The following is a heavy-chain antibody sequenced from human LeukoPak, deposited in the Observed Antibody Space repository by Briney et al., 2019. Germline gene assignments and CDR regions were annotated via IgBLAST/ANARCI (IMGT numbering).Heavy chain of an antibody. J-gene: IGHJ5*02. CDR2: TYYRSKWHN. V-gene: IGHV6-1*01. CDR3: ARIKGSGINWFDP. D-gene: IGHD6-13*01. Sequence: SQTLSLTCAISGDSDSSNSATWHWIRQSPSRGLEWLGRTYYRSKWHNDYAVSVKSRITINSDTSKNQFSLHLNSATPEDTAVYYCARIKGSGINWFDPWGQGTLVTVSS. CDR1: GDSDSSNSAT.